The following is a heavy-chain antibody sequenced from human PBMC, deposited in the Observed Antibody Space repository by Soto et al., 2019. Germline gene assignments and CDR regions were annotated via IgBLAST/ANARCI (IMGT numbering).Heavy chain of an antibody. J-gene: IGHJ4*02. Sequence: QVQLVESGGGVVQPGRSLRLSCAASGFTFSSYGMHWVRQAPGKGLEWVAVIWYDGSNKYYADSVKGRFTISRDNSKNTLYLQMNRLRAEDTAVYYCARDIQAMVPLPDYWGQGTLVTVSS. CDR3: ARDIQAMVPLPDY. CDR1: GFTFSSYG. CDR2: IWYDGSNK. V-gene: IGHV3-33*01. D-gene: IGHD5-18*01.